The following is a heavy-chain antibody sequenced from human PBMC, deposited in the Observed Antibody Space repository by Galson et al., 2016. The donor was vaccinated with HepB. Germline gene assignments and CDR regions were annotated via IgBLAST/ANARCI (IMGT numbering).Heavy chain of an antibody. D-gene: IGHD1-1*01. CDR1: GFTFSTYT. CDR3: ARNRSDRQQLARVFDY. Sequence: SLRLSCAASGFTFSTYTMNWVRQAPGKGLEWVSSIGTGNSNIYYADSVKGRFTISRGSAKNSLYLPMSRLRDEDTAVYYCARNRSDRQQLARVFDYWGQGTLVIVSS. CDR2: IGTGNSNI. V-gene: IGHV3-21*01. J-gene: IGHJ4*02.